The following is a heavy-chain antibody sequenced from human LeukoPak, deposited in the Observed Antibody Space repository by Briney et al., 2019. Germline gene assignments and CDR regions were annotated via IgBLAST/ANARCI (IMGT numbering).Heavy chain of an antibody. J-gene: IGHJ4*02. CDR3: ARDRLGQGDFDY. CDR1: GGSISSGGYY. V-gene: IGHV4-31*03. CDR2: IYYSGST. Sequence: SQTLSLTCTVSGGSISSGGYYWSWIRQHPGEGLEWIGYIYYSGSTYYNPSLKCRVTISVDTSKNQFSLKLSSVTAADTAVYYCARDRLGQGDFDYWGQGTLVTVSS.